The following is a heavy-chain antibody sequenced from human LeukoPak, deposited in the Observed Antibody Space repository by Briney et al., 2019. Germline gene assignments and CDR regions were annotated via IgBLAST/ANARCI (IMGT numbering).Heavy chain of an antibody. V-gene: IGHV3-15*01. CDR2: IKSKVDRETT. CDR1: GFTFSGSA. J-gene: IGHJ4*02. D-gene: IGHD6-19*01. Sequence: GSLRLSCAASGFTFSGSAMRWVRQAPGKGLEWIGHIKSKVDRETTDYAAPVKGRFTISRDDSKNTLYLQMNSLKTEDTAVYYCTTEAPWYSSGRGWSDYWGQGTLVTVSS. CDR3: TTEAPWYSSGRGWSDY.